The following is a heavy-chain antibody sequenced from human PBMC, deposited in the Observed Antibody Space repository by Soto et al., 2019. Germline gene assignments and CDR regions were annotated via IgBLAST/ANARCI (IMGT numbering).Heavy chain of an antibody. CDR2: IYYSGST. CDR1: CGSISSYY. Sequence: SETLSLTCTVSCGSISSYYWSWIRQPPGKGLEWIGYIYYSGSTNYNPSLKSRVTISVDTSKNQFSLKLSSVTAADTAVYYCARRRYDFWSGYLDYWGQGTLVTVSS. J-gene: IGHJ4*02. D-gene: IGHD3-3*01. CDR3: ARRRYDFWSGYLDY. V-gene: IGHV4-59*01.